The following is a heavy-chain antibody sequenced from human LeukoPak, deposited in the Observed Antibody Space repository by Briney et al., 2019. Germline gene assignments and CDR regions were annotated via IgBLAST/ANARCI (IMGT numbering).Heavy chain of an antibody. CDR1: NGSIRSSTNYY. J-gene: IGHJ4*02. CDR2: IYYTGRN. V-gene: IGHV4-39*01. D-gene: IGHD3-3*01. CDR3: ARRFMSTIPTPYFDN. Sequence: PSETLSLTCTVSNGSIRSSTNYYGDWIRQPPRQGLEWIGSIYYTGRNNYNPSLKSRATISIDTSNNQFSLRLTSVTAADTAVYYCARRFMSTIPTPYFDNWGQGTLVAVSS.